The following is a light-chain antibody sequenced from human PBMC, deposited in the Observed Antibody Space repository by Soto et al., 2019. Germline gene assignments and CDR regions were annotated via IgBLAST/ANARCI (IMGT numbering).Light chain of an antibody. J-gene: IGKJ1*01. V-gene: IGKV3-11*01. CDR2: DAS. Sequence: EIVLTQSPATLSLSPGERATLSCRASQSVSSYLAWYQQKPGQAPRLLIYDASNRATGIPARFSGSGSGTVFPLTISSLEPEDFAVYYCQQRSNWPPPTFGQGTKVEIK. CDR1: QSVSSY. CDR3: QQRSNWPPPT.